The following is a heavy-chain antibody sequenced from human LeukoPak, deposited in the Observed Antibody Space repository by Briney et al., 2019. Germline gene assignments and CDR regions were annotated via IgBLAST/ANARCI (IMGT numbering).Heavy chain of an antibody. Sequence: PSETLSLTCTVSGVSISSRSYYWGWIRQPPGKGLEWIASIYYSGSTYYNPSLKSRVTISVDTSKNQFSLKMRSVTAADTAVYYCARNQPSNRYFDYWGQETLVTVSS. CDR3: ARNQPSNRYFDY. D-gene: IGHD1-14*01. CDR1: GVSISSRSYY. V-gene: IGHV4-39*01. CDR2: IYYSGST. J-gene: IGHJ4*02.